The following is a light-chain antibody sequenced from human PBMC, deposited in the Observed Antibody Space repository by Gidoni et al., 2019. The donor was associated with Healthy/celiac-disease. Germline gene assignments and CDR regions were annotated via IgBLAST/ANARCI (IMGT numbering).Light chain of an antibody. CDR3: QQYCSTPVT. V-gene: IGKV4-1*01. CDR1: QSVLYSSNNKNY. CDR2: WAS. J-gene: IGKJ4*01. Sequence: DIVMTQSPDSLAVSLGERATINCKSSQSVLYSSNNKNYLAWYQQKPGQPPKLLIYWASTRESGVPDRFSGSGSGTDFTLTISSLQAEDVAVYYCQQYCSTPVTFGGXTKVEIK.